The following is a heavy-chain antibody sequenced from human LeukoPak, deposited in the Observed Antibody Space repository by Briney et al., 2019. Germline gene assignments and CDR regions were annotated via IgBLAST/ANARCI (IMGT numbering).Heavy chain of an antibody. CDR2: IIPILGIA. V-gene: IGHV1-69*04. CDR3: ARTWGFDYGENFDP. D-gene: IGHD4-17*01. J-gene: IGHJ5*02. Sequence: ASVKVSCKASGGTLSSCALNWVRQAPGQGPEWIGRIIPILGIANYAQKFQGRVTITADKSTSTAYMELSSLRSEDTAVYYCARTWGFDYGENFDPWGQGTLVTVSS. CDR1: GGTLSSCA.